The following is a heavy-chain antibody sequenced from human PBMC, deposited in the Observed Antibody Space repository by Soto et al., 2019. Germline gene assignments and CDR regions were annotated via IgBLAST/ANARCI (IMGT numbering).Heavy chain of an antibody. CDR2: ISGSGGST. CDR3: AKAVDYYGSGSYFDY. V-gene: IGHV3-23*01. Sequence: EVQLLESGGGLVQPGGSLRLSCAASGFTFGSYAMSWVRQAPGKGLEWVSAISGSGGSTYYADSVKGRFTISRDNSKNTLYLQMNSLRAEDTAVYYCAKAVDYYGSGSYFDYWGQGTLVTVSS. CDR1: GFTFGSYA. D-gene: IGHD3-10*01. J-gene: IGHJ4*02.